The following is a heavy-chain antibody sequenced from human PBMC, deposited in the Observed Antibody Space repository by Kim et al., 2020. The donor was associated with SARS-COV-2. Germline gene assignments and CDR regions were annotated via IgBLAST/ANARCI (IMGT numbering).Heavy chain of an antibody. CDR1: GYTLTELS. CDR3: ATGAGIAYYDILTGYRRLNWFDP. D-gene: IGHD3-9*01. Sequence: ASVKVSCKVSGYTLTELSMHWVRQAPGKGLEWMGGFDPEDGETIYAQKFQGRVTMTEDTSTDTAYMELSSLRSEYTAVYYCATGAGIAYYDILTGYRRLNWFDPWGQGTLVTVSS. V-gene: IGHV1-24*01. J-gene: IGHJ5*02. CDR2: FDPEDGET.